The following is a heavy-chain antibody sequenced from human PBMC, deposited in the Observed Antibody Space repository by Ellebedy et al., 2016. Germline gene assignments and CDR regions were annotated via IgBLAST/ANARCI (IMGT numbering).Heavy chain of an antibody. Sequence: GGSLRLXXAASGFTFSSYWMHWVRQAPGKGLEWVAVISYDGSNKYYADSVKGRFTISRDNSKNTLYLQMNSLRAEDTAVYYCVPWSGYDFGYWGQGTLVTVSS. V-gene: IGHV3-30*03. CDR3: VPWSGYDFGY. D-gene: IGHD5-12*01. CDR1: GFTFSSYW. CDR2: ISYDGSNK. J-gene: IGHJ4*02.